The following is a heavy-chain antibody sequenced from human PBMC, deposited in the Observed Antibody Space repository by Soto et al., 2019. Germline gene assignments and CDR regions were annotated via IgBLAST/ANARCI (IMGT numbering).Heavy chain of an antibody. Sequence: GGSLRLSCAASGFTFNNYAMSWVRQAPGKGLEWVSSLSGSGGETYYADSVKGRFTISRDNSKNTLFLQMISLRADDTAVYYCAKAGTGWSYFQRWGQGTLVTVSS. CDR3: AKAGTGWSYFQR. V-gene: IGHV3-23*01. J-gene: IGHJ1*01. CDR2: LSGSGGET. D-gene: IGHD6-19*01. CDR1: GFTFNNYA.